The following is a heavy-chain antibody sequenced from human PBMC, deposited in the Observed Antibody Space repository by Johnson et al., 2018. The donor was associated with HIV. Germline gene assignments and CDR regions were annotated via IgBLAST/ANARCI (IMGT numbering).Heavy chain of an antibody. J-gene: IGHJ3*02. Sequence: VQLVESGGGLVQPGGSLRLSCAASGFTVSSNYMSWVRQAPGKGLEWVSVIYSGGSTYYADSVNGRFTISRDNSKNTLYLQMNSLRAEDTAVYYCARWGVVTPHAFDIWGQGTMVTVSS. D-gene: IGHD4-23*01. CDR3: ARWGVVTPHAFDI. V-gene: IGHV3-66*02. CDR2: IYSGGST. CDR1: GFTVSSNY.